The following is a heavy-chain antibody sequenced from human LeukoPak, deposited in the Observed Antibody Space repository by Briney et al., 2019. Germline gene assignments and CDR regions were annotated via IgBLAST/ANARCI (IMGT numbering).Heavy chain of an antibody. Sequence: ASVKVSCKASGYTFTSYGISWVRQAPGQGLEGMGWSSAYNGNTNYAQKLQGRVTMNTDTSTSTAYMELRSLGSDDTAVYYCARAVMITCGGVIGAFDIWGQGTMVTVSS. CDR3: ARAVMITCGGVIGAFDI. D-gene: IGHD3-16*01. CDR2: SSAYNGNT. CDR1: GYTFTSYG. J-gene: IGHJ3*02. V-gene: IGHV1-18*01.